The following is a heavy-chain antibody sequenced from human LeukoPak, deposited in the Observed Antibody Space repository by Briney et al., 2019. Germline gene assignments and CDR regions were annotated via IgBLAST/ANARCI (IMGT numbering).Heavy chain of an antibody. D-gene: IGHD2-2*01. CDR3: ASPYCSSTSCYYYYYYGMDV. V-gene: IGHV1-69*13. CDR1: GGTFGSYA. Sequence: SVKVSCKASGGTFGSYAISWVRQAPGQGLEWMGGIIPIFGTANYAQKFQGRVTITADESTSTAYMELSSLRSEDTAVYYCASPYCSSTSCYYYYYYGMDVWGQGTTVTVSS. CDR2: IIPIFGTA. J-gene: IGHJ6*02.